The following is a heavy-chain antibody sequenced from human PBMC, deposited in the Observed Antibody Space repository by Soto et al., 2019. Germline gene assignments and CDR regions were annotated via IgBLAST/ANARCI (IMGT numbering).Heavy chain of an antibody. CDR2: ILHDGSAE. J-gene: IGHJ6*02. D-gene: IGHD4-4*01. CDR1: GFIFTSYG. Sequence: GGSLRLSXAASGFIFTSYGMHWVRQAPGKGLEWLALILHDGSAEYYADSVKGRFTISRDNSKNTLYLQMNSLTAEDTAVDYCARSRDGYSFYFYYGMDGWRQGTTVTVSS. V-gene: IGHV3-30*03. CDR3: ARSRDGYSFYFYYGMDG.